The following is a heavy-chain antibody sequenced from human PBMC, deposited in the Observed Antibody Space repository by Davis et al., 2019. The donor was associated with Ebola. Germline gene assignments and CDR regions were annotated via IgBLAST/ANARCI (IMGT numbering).Heavy chain of an antibody. Sequence: GESLKISCATSGFSFNTYAMHWVRQAPGKGLEWVAGITRFGDYIEYADSVKGRFTISRDNSRNTLHLQMDSLRAEDTAVYYCARISSSWYWFDYWGQGTLVTVSS. CDR3: ARISSSWYWFDY. CDR1: GFSFNTYA. D-gene: IGHD6-13*01. J-gene: IGHJ4*02. V-gene: IGHV3-23*01. CDR2: ITRFGDYI.